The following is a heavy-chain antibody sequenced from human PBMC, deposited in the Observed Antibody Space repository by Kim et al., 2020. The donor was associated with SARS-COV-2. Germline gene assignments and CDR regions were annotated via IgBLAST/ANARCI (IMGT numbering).Heavy chain of an antibody. Sequence: SETLSLTCTVSGGSVSSGSYYWGWIRQPPGKGLEWIGYIYYSGSTNYNPSLKSRFTISVDTSKNQFSLKLISVTAADAAVYYCAREYYYDGSGYRGAFDIWGKGTMVTVSS. J-gene: IGHJ3*02. CDR1: GGSVSSGSYY. V-gene: IGHV4-61*01. CDR3: AREYYYDGSGYRGAFDI. CDR2: IYYSGST. D-gene: IGHD3-22*01.